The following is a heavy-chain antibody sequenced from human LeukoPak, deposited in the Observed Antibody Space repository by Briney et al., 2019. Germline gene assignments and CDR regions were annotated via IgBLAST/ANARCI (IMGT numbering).Heavy chain of an antibody. CDR2: ISSSSSYI. J-gene: IGHJ3*02. CDR1: GFTFSSYS. D-gene: IGHD5-12*01. CDR3: AREVGGVDIVATDAFDI. Sequence: GGSLRLSCAASGFTFSSYSMNWVRQAPGKGLEWVSSISSSSSYIYYADSVKGRFTISRDNAKNSLYLQMNSLRAEDTAVYYCAREVGGVDIVATDAFDIWGQGTMVTVSS. V-gene: IGHV3-21*01.